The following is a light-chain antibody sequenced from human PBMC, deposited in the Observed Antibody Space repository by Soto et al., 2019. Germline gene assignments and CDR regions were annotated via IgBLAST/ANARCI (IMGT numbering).Light chain of an antibody. CDR1: SSDVGTYNL. Sequence: QSVLTQPASVSGSPGQSITISCTGTSSDVGTYNLVSWYQQHPGKAPKLMIYEVTKRPSGVSTRFSGSKSGNTASLTISGLQAEDEAEYYCCSYESSSIYLFGTGTKVTVL. J-gene: IGLJ1*01. V-gene: IGLV2-23*02. CDR2: EVT. CDR3: CSYESSSIYL.